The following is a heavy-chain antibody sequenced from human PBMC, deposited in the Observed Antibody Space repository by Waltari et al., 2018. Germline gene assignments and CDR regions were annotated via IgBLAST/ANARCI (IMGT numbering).Heavy chain of an antibody. J-gene: IGHJ2*01. V-gene: IGHV3-7*01. CDR1: GFSFRSHW. D-gene: IGHD2-2*01. Sequence: EVQLVESGGGLVQPGGSLRLSCAASGFSFRSHWMSWVRQTPVKGLEWLANINQDGSQTYYEDSVKGRFSVSRDNAKNSLFLQMNSLRAEDTAVYYCTRDGYDAGLYFDLWGRGTLVTVSS. CDR3: TRDGYDAGLYFDL. CDR2: INQDGSQT.